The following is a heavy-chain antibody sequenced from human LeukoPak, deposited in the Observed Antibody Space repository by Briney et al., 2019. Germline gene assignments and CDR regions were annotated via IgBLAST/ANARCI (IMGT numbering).Heavy chain of an antibody. CDR3: AHTMYYYGSGFDP. J-gene: IGHJ5*02. Sequence: SGATLLKTTPTPTLTCTFTGFSRSASGLGLGWSRQPPGKALEWLAPIYWAYGKRYSPSPKSTLTITKDTSINQVVLTMTNMDPVETASYYCAHTMYYYGSGFDPWGQGTLVTVSS. D-gene: IGHD3-10*01. CDR2: IYWAYGK. V-gene: IGHV2-5*02. CDR1: GFSRSASGLG.